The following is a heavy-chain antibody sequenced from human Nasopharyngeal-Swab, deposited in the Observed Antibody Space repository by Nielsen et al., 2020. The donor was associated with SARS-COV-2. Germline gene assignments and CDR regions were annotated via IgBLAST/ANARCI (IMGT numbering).Heavy chain of an antibody. V-gene: IGHV1-46*02. CDR2: INPSGGST. CDR1: EYTFNNYY. J-gene: IGHJ3*02. Sequence: ASVKVSCKASEYTFNNYYIHWVRQAPGQGLEWMGMINPSGGSTSYAQKFQGRVTMTRDTSTSTVYMELSSLRSEDTAVYYCARAWLVIAFDIWGQGTMVAVSS. CDR3: ARAWLVIAFDI. D-gene: IGHD6-19*01.